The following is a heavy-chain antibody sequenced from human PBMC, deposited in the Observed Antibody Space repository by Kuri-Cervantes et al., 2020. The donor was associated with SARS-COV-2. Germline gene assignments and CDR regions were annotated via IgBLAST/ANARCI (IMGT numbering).Heavy chain of an antibody. J-gene: IGHJ6*02. Sequence: GGSLRLSCAASGFKFSRTDMHWVRQALGKGLEWVAFISYDGNNKKCIASGKGRFTISRDNSKNTLYLQMNSLRAEDTAVCYCAKAVVSYYYYGMDVWGQGTTVTVSS. CDR3: AKAVVSYYYYGMDV. D-gene: IGHD3-22*01. V-gene: IGHV3-30*18. CDR1: GFKFSRTD. CDR2: ISYDGNNK.